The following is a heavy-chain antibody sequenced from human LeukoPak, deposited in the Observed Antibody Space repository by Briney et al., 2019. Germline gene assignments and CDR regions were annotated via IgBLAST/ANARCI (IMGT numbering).Heavy chain of an antibody. CDR1: GGSVSSHY. D-gene: IGHD3-22*01. CDR2: MYYCGSS. V-gene: IGHV4-59*08. Sequence: SETLSLTCTVSGGSVSSHYWSWLRQPPGKGLEWFGYMYYCGSSNYNPSLKSRVTISVDTSKNQYSLKLSSVTAADTAVYYCARHDVAPGNSGYLYWGQGTLVTVSS. CDR3: ARHDVAPGNSGYLY. J-gene: IGHJ4*02.